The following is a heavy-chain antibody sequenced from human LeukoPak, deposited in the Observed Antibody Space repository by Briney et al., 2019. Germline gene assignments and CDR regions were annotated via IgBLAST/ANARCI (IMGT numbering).Heavy chain of an antibody. J-gene: IGHJ4*02. CDR2: IIPILGIA. V-gene: IGHV1-69*02. CDR1: GGTFISYT. Sequence: SVKVSCKASGGTFISYTIRWVRQAPGQGLEWMGRIIPILGIANYAQKFQGRVTITADKSTSTAYMELSSLRSEDTAVYYCARQVVPAANDYWGQGSLVTVSS. D-gene: IGHD2-2*01. CDR3: ARQVVPAANDY.